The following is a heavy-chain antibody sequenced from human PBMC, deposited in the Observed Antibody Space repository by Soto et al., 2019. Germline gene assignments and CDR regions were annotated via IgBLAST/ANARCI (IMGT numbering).Heavy chain of an antibody. CDR1: GFTFSSYA. D-gene: IGHD1-7*01. V-gene: IGHV3-30*04. CDR2: ISYDGRNK. CDR3: ARGGVKAKKEYGFSHERNWNYLGYFDY. J-gene: IGHJ4*02. Sequence: GGSLRLSCAASGFTFSSYAMHWVRQAPGKGLEWVAVISYDGRNKYYADSVKGRFTISRDNSKNTLYLKMNSLRAEDTAVYYCARGGVKAKKEYGFSHERNWNYLGYFDYWGQGTLVTVSS.